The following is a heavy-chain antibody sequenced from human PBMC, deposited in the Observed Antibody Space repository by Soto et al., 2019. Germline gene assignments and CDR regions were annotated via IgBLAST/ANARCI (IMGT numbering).Heavy chain of an antibody. CDR3: ARDQGGGATITVPHYYYGMDV. CDR1: GFTFSSYW. Sequence: PAGSLRLSCAASGFTFSSYWMSWVRQAPGKGLEWVANIKQDGSEKYYVDSVKGRFTISRDNAKNSLYLQMNSLRAEDTAVYYCARDQGGGATITVPHYYYGMDVWGQGTTVTVSS. D-gene: IGHD5-12*01. CDR2: IKQDGSEK. J-gene: IGHJ6*02. V-gene: IGHV3-7*03.